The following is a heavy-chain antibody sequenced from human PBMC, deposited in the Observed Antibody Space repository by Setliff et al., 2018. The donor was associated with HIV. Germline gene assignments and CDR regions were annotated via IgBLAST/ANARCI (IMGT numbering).Heavy chain of an antibody. CDR3: AKDTLPASARGSSMDV. Sequence: LRLSCVASGFSFSSYWMNWVRQAPGKGLEWVANIKPDGSEKSYVDSVKGRFTISRDNAKNSLYLQINSLRVEDTALYYCAKDTLPASARGSSMDVWGKGTTVTVSS. V-gene: IGHV3-7*03. CDR1: GFSFSSYW. J-gene: IGHJ6*03. CDR2: IKPDGSEK.